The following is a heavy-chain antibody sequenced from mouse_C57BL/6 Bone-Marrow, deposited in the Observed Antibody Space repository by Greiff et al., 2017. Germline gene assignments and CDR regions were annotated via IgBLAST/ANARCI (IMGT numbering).Heavy chain of an antibody. D-gene: IGHD1-1*01. CDR2: LSYSGST. V-gene: IGHV3-1*01. CDR3: ARGTTEYFDV. J-gene: IGHJ1*03. CDR1: GYSITSGYD. Sequence: EVKLQESGPGMVKPSQSLSLTCTVTGYSITSGYDWHWIRHFPGNKLEWMGYLSYSGSTNYNPSLKSRISITHDTSKNHFFLKLNSVTTEDTAAYYCARGTTEYFDVWGTGTTVTVSS.